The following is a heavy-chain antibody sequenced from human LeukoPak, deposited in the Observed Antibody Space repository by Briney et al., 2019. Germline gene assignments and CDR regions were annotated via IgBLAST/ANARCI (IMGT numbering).Heavy chain of an antibody. V-gene: IGHV1-8*03. CDR3: ARGNRSRAVAGVDY. CDR1: GYTFTSYD. D-gene: IGHD6-19*01. J-gene: IGHJ4*02. CDR2: MNPNSGNT. Sequence: ASVKVSCKASGYTFTSYDINWVRQATGQGLEWMGWMNPNSGNTGYAQKFQGRVTITRNTSISTAYMELSSLRSEDTAVYYCARGNRSRAVAGVDYWGQGTLVTVSS.